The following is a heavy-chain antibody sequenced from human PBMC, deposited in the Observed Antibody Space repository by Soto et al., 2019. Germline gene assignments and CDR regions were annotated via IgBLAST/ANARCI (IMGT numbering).Heavy chain of an antibody. CDR2: IIPIFGTA. CDR1: GGTFSSYA. J-gene: IGHJ6*02. CDR3: ARDSPTLFVVGPAAPLYYYGMDV. V-gene: IGHV1-69*13. Sequence: SVKVSCKASGGTFSSYAISWVRQAPRQGLEWMGGIIPIFGTANYAQKFQGRVTITADESTSTAYMELSSLRSEDTAVYYCARDSPTLFVVGPAAPLYYYGMDVSGQGTTVTVSS. D-gene: IGHD2-2*01.